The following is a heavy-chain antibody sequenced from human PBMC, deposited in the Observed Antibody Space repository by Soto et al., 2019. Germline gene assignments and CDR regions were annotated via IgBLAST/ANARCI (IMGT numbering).Heavy chain of an antibody. Sequence: SETLSLTCTVSGGSISSSSYYWGWIRQPPGKGLEWIGNIYYSGSTYYNPSLKSRVTISVDTSKNQFSLKLSSVTAADTAVYYCARQPRGVFYDWGKGTLVTVSS. CDR1: GGSISSSSYY. CDR3: ARQPRGVFYD. J-gene: IGHJ4*02. D-gene: IGHD3-10*01. CDR2: IYYSGST. V-gene: IGHV4-39*01.